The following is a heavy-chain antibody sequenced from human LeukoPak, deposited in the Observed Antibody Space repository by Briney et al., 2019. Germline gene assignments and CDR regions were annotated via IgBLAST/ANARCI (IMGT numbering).Heavy chain of an antibody. D-gene: IGHD5-18*01. J-gene: IGHJ3*01. CDR2: IKHDGSEK. CDR3: ARQRGYNYGFDAFDL. Sequence: GSLILSCAASGFTFRNYWMSWVRQAPGIGLEWVANIKHDGSEKYYVDSVKGRFSISRDNAKNSLSMEMNSLRAEDMAVYYCARQRGYNYGFDAFDLWGQGTMVTVSS. CDR1: GFTFRNYW. V-gene: IGHV3-7*02.